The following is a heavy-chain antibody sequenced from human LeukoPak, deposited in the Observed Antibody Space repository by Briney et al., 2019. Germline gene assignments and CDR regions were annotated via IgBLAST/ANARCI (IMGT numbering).Heavy chain of an antibody. V-gene: IGHV3-23*01. J-gene: IGHJ4*02. CDR3: AKDPRPSPVDY. Sequence: PGGSLRLSCAASGITFSTYAMSWVRQAPGKGLEWVSVISGSGSNTNYADFVKGRFTISRDNSKNTLYLQMNSLRAEDTAVYCCAKDPRPSPVDYWGQGTLVTVSS. CDR2: ISGSGSNT. CDR1: GITFSTYA.